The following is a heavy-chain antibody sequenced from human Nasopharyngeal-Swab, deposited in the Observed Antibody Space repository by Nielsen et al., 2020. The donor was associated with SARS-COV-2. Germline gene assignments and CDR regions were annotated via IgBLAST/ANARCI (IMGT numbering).Heavy chain of an antibody. CDR3: AASQWGEYFDY. J-gene: IGHJ4*02. V-gene: IGHV1-24*01. D-gene: IGHD3-16*01. CDR1: GSTLTEIY. Sequence: ASVQVSCKVSGSTLTEIYMHWVRQAHGRGLEWMGGFDPEDGETIYAQKLQGRVTMTEDTSIDTAYMELRSLRSEDTAVYYCAASQWGEYFDYWGQGTLVSVSS. CDR2: FDPEDGET.